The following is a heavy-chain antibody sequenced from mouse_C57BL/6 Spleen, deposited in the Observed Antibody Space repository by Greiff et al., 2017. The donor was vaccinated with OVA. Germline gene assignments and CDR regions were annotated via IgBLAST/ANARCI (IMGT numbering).Heavy chain of an antibody. Sequence: VQLQQSGAELVKPGASVKMSCKASGYTFTSYWITWVKQRPGQGLEWIGEIYPGSGSTNYTEKFKSKATLTADTSSSTAYMQLSSLTSEDSAVYYCAREDDYDGGYSMDYWGQGTSVTVSS. CDR2: IYPGSGST. V-gene: IGHV1-55*01. CDR1: GYTFTSYW. CDR3: AREDDYDGGYSMDY. D-gene: IGHD2-4*01. J-gene: IGHJ4*01.